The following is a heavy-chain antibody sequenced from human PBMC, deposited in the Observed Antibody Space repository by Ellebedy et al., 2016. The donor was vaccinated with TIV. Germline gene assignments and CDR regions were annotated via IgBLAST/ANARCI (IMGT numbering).Heavy chain of an antibody. Sequence: ASVKVSCKASGVTFRSNAISWVRQAPGQGLEWMGGITAIFGTANYAQKFQGRVTITADESTTTAYMELRSLRSEDTAVYYCAKELQNSGFAPASDPLDVWGQGTMVSVSS. V-gene: IGHV1-69*13. J-gene: IGHJ3*01. D-gene: IGHD3-22*01. CDR1: GVTFRSNA. CDR2: ITAIFGTA. CDR3: AKELQNSGFAPASDPLDV.